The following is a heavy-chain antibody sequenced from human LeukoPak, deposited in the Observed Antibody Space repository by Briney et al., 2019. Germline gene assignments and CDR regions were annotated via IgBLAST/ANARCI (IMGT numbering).Heavy chain of an antibody. CDR2: INHSGST. Sequence: SETLSLTCAVYGGSFSGYYWSWIRQPPGKGLEWIGEINHSGSTNYNPSLKSRVTISVDTSKNQFSLKLSSVTAADTAVYYCARVVSGPPTNYYYYYMDVWGKGTTVTVSS. CDR3: ARVVSGPPTNYYYYYMDV. CDR1: GGSFSGYY. D-gene: IGHD3-3*01. V-gene: IGHV4-34*01. J-gene: IGHJ6*03.